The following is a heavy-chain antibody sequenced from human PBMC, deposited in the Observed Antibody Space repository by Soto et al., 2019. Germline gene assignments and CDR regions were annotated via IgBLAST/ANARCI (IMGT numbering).Heavy chain of an antibody. J-gene: IGHJ4*02. CDR1: GFSLSTSGVG. V-gene: IGHV2-5*01. CDR3: ARRRGYNWNNPAFDS. CDR2: IYWNDDK. Sequence: SGPTLVNPTQTLTLTCTFSGFSLSTSGVGVGWIRQPPGKAREWLGIIYWNDDKKYSPSLRSRLGITKDTFRNQVVLTMTNVDPLDTATYYCARRRGYNWNNPAFDSWGQ. D-gene: IGHD1-20*01.